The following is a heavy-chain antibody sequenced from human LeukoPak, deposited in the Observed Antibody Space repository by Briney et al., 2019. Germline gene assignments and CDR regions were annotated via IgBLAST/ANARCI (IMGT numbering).Heavy chain of an antibody. CDR3: TTCPEGDS. Sequence: GGPLRLSCTASGFTFSSYAMNWVRQAPGKGLEWVGRIRSKTNGGTADYAAPVKGRFTISRDDSKNTLYLQMNSLKTEDTAVYYCTTCPEGDSWGQGTLVTVSS. CDR2: IRSKTNGGTA. J-gene: IGHJ5*01. V-gene: IGHV3-15*01. D-gene: IGHD1-14*01. CDR1: GFTFSSYA.